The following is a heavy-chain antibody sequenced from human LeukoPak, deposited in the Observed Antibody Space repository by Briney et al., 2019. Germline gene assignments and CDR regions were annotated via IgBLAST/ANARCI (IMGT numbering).Heavy chain of an antibody. CDR3: ARVRDSGSYLYYFDY. J-gene: IGHJ4*02. Sequence: SETLSLTCTVSGGSISSYHWSRVRQPPGKGLEWIGYILTSGSTNYNPSLKSRLTISVDTSTNQFTLKLSSVTAADTAVYYCARVRDSGSYLYYFDYWGQGTLVTVSS. CDR1: GGSISSYH. CDR2: ILTSGST. V-gene: IGHV4-4*09. D-gene: IGHD1-26*01.